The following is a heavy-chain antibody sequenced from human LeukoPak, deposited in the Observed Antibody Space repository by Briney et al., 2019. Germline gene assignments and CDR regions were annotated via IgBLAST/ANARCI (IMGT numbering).Heavy chain of an antibody. Sequence: ASVKVSCKASGYTFTGYYMHWVRQAPGQGLEWMGWINPNSGGTNYAQKFQGRVTMTRDTSISTAYMELSRLRSDDTAVYFCARDSNPNDGQVFYDAFDIWGQGTMVTVSS. CDR3: ARDSNPNDGQVFYDAFDI. J-gene: IGHJ3*02. V-gene: IGHV1-2*02. D-gene: IGHD5/OR15-5a*01. CDR1: GYTFTGYY. CDR2: INPNSGGT.